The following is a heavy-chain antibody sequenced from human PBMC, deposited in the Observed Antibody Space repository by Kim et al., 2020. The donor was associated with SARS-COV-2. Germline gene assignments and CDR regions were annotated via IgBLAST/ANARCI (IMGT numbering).Heavy chain of an antibody. CDR3: TTGELGY. CDR2: DGGTT. V-gene: IGHV3-15*01. D-gene: IGHD3-16*01. J-gene: IGHJ4*02. Sequence: DGGTTDYAATVKGRFTISRDDSKNTLYLQMNSLKTEDTAVYYCTTGELGYWGQGTLVTVSS.